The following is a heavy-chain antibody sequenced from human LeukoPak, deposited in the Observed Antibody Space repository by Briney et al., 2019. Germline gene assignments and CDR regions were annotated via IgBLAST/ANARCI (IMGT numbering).Heavy chain of an antibody. V-gene: IGHV4-39*01. CDR2: IYYRGTT. Sequence: PSETLSLTCTVSGGSISSSNFYWGWIRQPPGRGLEWIGGIYYRGTTYYNPSLKSRVTISVDTSKNQVSLKLSSVTAADTAVFYCVRHWDSSGYRAFDIWGQGTRVTVSS. CDR1: GGSISSSNFY. D-gene: IGHD3-22*01. CDR3: VRHWDSSGYRAFDI. J-gene: IGHJ3*02.